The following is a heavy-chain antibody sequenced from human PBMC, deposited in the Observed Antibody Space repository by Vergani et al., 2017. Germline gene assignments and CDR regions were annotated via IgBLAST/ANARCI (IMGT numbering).Heavy chain of an antibody. V-gene: IGHV3-30*03. CDR2: ISYDGTQK. CDR1: GFTSSYYG. J-gene: IGHJ1*01. CDR3: ATKSCCTPGCQIGYFRE. D-gene: IGHD1-1*01. Sequence: QVHLVESGGGVVQPGRSLRLSCVVSGFTSSYYGMHWVRQAPGKVLEWVAVISYDGTQKYYADSVKGRFTISRDNSKSTLYLQMNSLRTEDTAVYYCATKSCCTPGCQIGYFREWGQGTLVTVSS.